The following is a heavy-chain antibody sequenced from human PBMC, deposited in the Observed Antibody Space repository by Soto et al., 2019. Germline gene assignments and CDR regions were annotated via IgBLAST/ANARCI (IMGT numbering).Heavy chain of an antibody. J-gene: IGHJ4*02. V-gene: IGHV4-28*01. CDR3: ARREIQGPIDY. D-gene: IGHD1-26*01. CDR1: AYSISSSNW. Sequence: SETMSLTCAVSAYSISSSNWWGWIRQPPGKGLEWIGYIYYSGTTYYNPSLKSRVTMSVDTSKNQFSLKLTSVTAVDTAVYYCARREIQGPIDYWGQGTLVTVSS. CDR2: IYYSGTT.